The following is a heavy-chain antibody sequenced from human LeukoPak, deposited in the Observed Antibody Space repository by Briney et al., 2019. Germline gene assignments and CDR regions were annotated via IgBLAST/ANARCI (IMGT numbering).Heavy chain of an antibody. CDR1: GGSFSGYY. J-gene: IGHJ4*02. D-gene: IGHD3-10*01. Sequence: SGTLSLTCAVYGGSFSGYYWSWIRQPPGKGLEWIGETNHSGSTNYNPSLKSRVTISVDTSKNQFSLKLSSVTAADTAVYYCARAPAQLLWFGELWPPDYWGQGTLVTVSS. CDR3: ARAPAQLLWFGELWPPDY. V-gene: IGHV4-34*01. CDR2: TNHSGST.